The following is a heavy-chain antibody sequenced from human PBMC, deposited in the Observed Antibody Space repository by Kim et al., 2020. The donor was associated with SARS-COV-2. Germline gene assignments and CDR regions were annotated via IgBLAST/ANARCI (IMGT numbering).Heavy chain of an antibody. D-gene: IGHD6-13*01. J-gene: IGHJ5*02. CDR2: ISGSGGST. CDR1: GFTFSSYA. V-gene: IGHV3-23*01. Sequence: GGSLRLSCAASGFTFSSYAMSWVRQAPGKGLEWVSAISGSGGSTYYADSVKGRFTISRDNSKNTLYLQMNSLRAEDTAVYYCAKDPRALAAAGDWFDPWGQGTLVTVSS. CDR3: AKDPRALAAAGDWFDP.